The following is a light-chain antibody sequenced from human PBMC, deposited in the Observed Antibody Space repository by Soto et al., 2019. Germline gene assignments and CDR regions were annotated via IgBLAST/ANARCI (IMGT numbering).Light chain of an antibody. CDR2: GAS. V-gene: IGKV3-20*01. CDR1: QSVSSSY. Sequence: EIVLTHSPGTLSLSPWEIATLSCRASQSVSSSYLAWYQQKPGQAPRLLIYGASSRATGIPDRFSGSGSGTDFTLTISRLEPEDFAVYYCQQYGSSLWTFGQGTKVDI. CDR3: QQYGSSLWT. J-gene: IGKJ1*01.